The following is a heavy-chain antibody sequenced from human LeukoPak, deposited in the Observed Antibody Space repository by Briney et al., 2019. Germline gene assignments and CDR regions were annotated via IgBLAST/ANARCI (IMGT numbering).Heavy chain of an antibody. D-gene: IGHD3-22*01. CDR1: GFTFSSYE. CDR3: ARGWYDIFDY. V-gene: IGHV3-48*03. Sequence: GGSLRLSCAASGFTFSSYEMNWVRQAPGKGLEWVSYISSSGSTIYYADSVKGRFTISRDNAKNSLYLQMNSLRAEDTAAYYCARGWYDIFDYWGQGTLVTVSS. CDR2: ISSSGSTI. J-gene: IGHJ4*02.